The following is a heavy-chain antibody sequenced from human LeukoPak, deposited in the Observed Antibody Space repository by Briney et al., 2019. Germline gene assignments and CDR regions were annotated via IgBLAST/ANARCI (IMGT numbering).Heavy chain of an antibody. V-gene: IGHV3-23*01. CDR2: ISGSGGGT. D-gene: IGHD3-10*01. CDR3: AKRGVVIRVVLVGFHKEAYYFDS. Sequence: GGSLRPSCAVSGITLSNYGMSWVRQAPGKGLEWVAGISGSGGGTVYADSVKGRFTISRDNPKNTLYLQMNGLRAEDTAVYFCAKRGVVIRVVLVGFHKEAYYFDSWGQGALVTVSS. J-gene: IGHJ4*02. CDR1: GITLSNYG.